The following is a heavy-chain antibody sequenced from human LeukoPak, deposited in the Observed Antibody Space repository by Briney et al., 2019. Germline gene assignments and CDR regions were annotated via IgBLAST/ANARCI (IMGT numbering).Heavy chain of an antibody. Sequence: GASVKVSCKASGGTFSSYAISWVRQAPGQGLEWMGRIIPILGIANYAQKFQGRVTITADKSTSTAYMELSSLRSEDTAVYYCARDRPPGDSYNRMYYYYYYGMDVWGQGTTVTVSS. CDR3: ARDRPPGDSYNRMYYYYYYGMDV. CDR2: IIPILGIA. J-gene: IGHJ6*02. V-gene: IGHV1-69*04. CDR1: GGTFSSYA. D-gene: IGHD5-24*01.